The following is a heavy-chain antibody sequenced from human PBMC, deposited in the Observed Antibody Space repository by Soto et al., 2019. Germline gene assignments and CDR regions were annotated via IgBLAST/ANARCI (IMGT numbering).Heavy chain of an antibody. CDR2: IYSGGDT. CDR1: GFAVRHNY. J-gene: IGHJ6*04. Sequence: EVQLVESGGGLVQPGGSLRLSCTASGFAVRHNYMTWVRQAPGKGLEWVSLIYSGGDTAYADSLKGRFTISRHTSQNTLYLQMSCLRAEDTAVYYCARKTDSIPSGGDVWGKGTAVTVSS. CDR3: ARKTDSIPSGGDV. D-gene: IGHD3-10*01. V-gene: IGHV3-53*04.